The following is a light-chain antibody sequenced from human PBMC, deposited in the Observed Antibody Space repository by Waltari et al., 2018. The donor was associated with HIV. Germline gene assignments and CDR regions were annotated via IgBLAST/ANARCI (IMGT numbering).Light chain of an antibody. Sequence: SSDLTQDPAVSVALGQTVRITRQGDSLRRYSANWYQQKPEQALVVVMYGKDNRPAGLPDRFYGSSVGKTGSLTITGAQAEDEAVYYCDSRDTNDNHHVFGSGANVTV. V-gene: IGLV3-19*01. CDR3: DSRDTNDNHHV. CDR2: GKD. J-gene: IGLJ1*01. CDR1: SLRRYS.